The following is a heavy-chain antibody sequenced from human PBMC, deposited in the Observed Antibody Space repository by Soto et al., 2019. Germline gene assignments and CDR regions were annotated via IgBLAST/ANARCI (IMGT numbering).Heavy chain of an antibody. CDR2: IYYSGST. D-gene: IGHD6-13*01. Sequence: SETLSLTCTVSGGSISSYYWSWIRQPPGKGLEWIGYIYYSGSTNYNPSLKSRVTISVDTSKNQFSLKLSSVTAADTAAYYCAREAAGTIPSIDYWGQGTLVTVSS. V-gene: IGHV4-59*01. CDR3: AREAAGTIPSIDY. J-gene: IGHJ4*02. CDR1: GGSISSYY.